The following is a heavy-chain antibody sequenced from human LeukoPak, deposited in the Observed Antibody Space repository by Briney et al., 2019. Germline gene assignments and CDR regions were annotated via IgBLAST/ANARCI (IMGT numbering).Heavy chain of an antibody. D-gene: IGHD6-6*01. CDR2: ISIISSTI. CDR3: AREAGQGIEARPGTS. V-gene: IGHV3-48*01. J-gene: IGHJ4*02. Sequence: SGGSLRLSCAASGFTFSRYHMNWVRQAPGKGLEWVSYISIISSTIYYADSVKGRFTISRDDAKNSVYLQMNSLRAEDTAIYYCAREAGQGIEARPGTSWGQGTLVTVSS. CDR1: GFTFSRYH.